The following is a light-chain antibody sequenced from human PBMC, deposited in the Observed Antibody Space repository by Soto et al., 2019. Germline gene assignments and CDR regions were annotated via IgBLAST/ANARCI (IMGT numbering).Light chain of an antibody. CDR3: SSFSSSSTRYL. Sequence: QSVLTQPASVSGSPGQSITISCTGTSSDVGAYNYVSWYQQHPGEAPKLLNFGVSNRPSGVSNRFSGSKSGNTASLTISELQAEDDADYYCSSFSSSSTRYLLGTGTKLTVL. J-gene: IGLJ1*01. V-gene: IGLV2-14*01. CDR1: SSDVGAYNY. CDR2: GVS.